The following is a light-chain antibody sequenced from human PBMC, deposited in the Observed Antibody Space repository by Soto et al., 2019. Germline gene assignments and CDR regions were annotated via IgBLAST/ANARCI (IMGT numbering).Light chain of an antibody. CDR3: QQYGRSSWT. CDR1: QSVSTY. CDR2: DAS. V-gene: IGKV3-20*01. J-gene: IGKJ1*01. Sequence: EIVLTQSPGTVSLSPGERATLSCWASQSVSTYLAWYQQKPGQAPRLLIYDASSRATGIPARFSGSGSGTDFTLTISRLEPEDFAVYYCQQYGRSSWTFGQGTKVDIK.